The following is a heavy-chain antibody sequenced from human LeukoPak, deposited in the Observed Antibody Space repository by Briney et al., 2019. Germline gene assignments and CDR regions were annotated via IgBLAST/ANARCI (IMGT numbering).Heavy chain of an antibody. V-gene: IGHV1-2*02. CDR1: GYTFTGYY. Sequence: ASVKVSCKASGYTFTGYYMHWVRQAPGQGLEWMGWIIPNSGGTNYAQKFQGRVTMTRDTSISTAYMELSRLRSDDTAVYYCASTLSDYYYGSGVIMGWFDPWGQGTLVTVSS. CDR3: ASTLSDYYYGSGVIMGWFDP. CDR2: IIPNSGGT. J-gene: IGHJ5*02. D-gene: IGHD3-10*01.